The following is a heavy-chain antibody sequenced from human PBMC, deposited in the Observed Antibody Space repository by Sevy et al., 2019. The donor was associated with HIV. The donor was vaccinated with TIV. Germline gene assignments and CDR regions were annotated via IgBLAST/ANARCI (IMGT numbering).Heavy chain of an antibody. Sequence: GGSLRLSCAASGFTFSSYGMHWVRQAPGKGLEWVAVIWYDGSNKYYADSVKGRFTISRDNSKNTLYLQMNSLRAEDTAGYYCARSHPRYCSGGSCYSVYYYGMDVWGQGTTVTVSS. D-gene: IGHD2-15*01. J-gene: IGHJ6*02. CDR2: IWYDGSNK. CDR1: GFTFSSYG. CDR3: ARSHPRYCSGGSCYSVYYYGMDV. V-gene: IGHV3-33*01.